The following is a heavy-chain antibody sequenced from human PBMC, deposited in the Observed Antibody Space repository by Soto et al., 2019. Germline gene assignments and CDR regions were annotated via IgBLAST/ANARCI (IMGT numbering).Heavy chain of an antibody. Sequence: GGSLRFSCAASGFTFSGSAMHWVRQASGKGLEWVGRIRSKANSYATAYAASVKGRFTISRDDSKNTAYLQMNSLKTEDTAVYYCTRHEPALDKFDPWGQGTLVTVSS. V-gene: IGHV3-73*01. CDR2: IRSKANSYAT. CDR3: TRHEPALDKFDP. CDR1: GFTFSGSA. D-gene: IGHD2-2*03. J-gene: IGHJ5*02.